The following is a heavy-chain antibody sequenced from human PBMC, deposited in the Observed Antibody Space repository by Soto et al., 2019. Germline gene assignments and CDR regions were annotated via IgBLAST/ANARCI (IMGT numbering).Heavy chain of an antibody. Sequence: SETLSLTCAVSGVSISSGNWWTWVRQTPQRGLEYIGEIFHDGTANYYPSFERRVAISVDTSKNQFSLKLTSVTAADTAIYFCARLVYDTRLNYMYFDFWGQRALVTVSS. J-gene: IGHJ4*02. CDR3: ARLVYDTRLNYMYFDF. CDR2: IFHDGTA. CDR1: GVSISSGNW. V-gene: IGHV4-4*02. D-gene: IGHD3-10*01.